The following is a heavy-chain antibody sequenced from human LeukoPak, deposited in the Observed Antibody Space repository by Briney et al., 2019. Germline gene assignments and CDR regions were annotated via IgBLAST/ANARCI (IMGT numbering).Heavy chain of an antibody. CDR1: GFTFSSYA. CDR2: ISGSGGST. V-gene: IGHV3-23*01. J-gene: IGHJ4*02. Sequence: GGSLRLSCAASGFTFSSYAMSWVRQAPGKGLEWVSAISGSGGSTYYADSVKGRFTISRDNSKNTLYLQMNSLRAEDTAVYYCANHSGEYYYDSSGSPFDYWGQGTLVTVSS. CDR3: ANHSGEYYYDSSGSPFDY. D-gene: IGHD3-22*01.